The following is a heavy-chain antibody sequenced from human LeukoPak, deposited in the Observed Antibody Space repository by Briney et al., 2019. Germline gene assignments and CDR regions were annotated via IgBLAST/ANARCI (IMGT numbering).Heavy chain of an antibody. CDR3: AKDLHPNKLGINY. CDR1: GFTFSSYS. V-gene: IGHV3-30*18. Sequence: PGGSLRLSCAASGFTFSSYSMNWVRQAPGKGLEWVAVISYDGSNKYYADSVKGRFTISRDNSKNTLYLQMNSLRAEDTAVYYCAKDLHPNKLGINYWGQGTLVTVSS. D-gene: IGHD7-27*01. J-gene: IGHJ4*02. CDR2: ISYDGSNK.